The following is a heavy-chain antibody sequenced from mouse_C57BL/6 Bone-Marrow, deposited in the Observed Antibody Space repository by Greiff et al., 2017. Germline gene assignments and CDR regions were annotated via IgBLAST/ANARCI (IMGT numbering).Heavy chain of an antibody. Sequence: VQLQQSGPGLVAPSQSLSITCTVSGFSLTSYGVHWVRQPPGKGLEWLVVIWSDGRTTYNSALKSRLSISKDNAKSQVFLKMNSLQTDDTAMYYCARHGYDYGGGAMDFWGQGTSVTVSS. CDR3: ARHGYDYGGGAMDF. J-gene: IGHJ4*01. V-gene: IGHV2-6-1*01. CDR1: GFSLTSYG. D-gene: IGHD2-4*01. CDR2: IWSDGRT.